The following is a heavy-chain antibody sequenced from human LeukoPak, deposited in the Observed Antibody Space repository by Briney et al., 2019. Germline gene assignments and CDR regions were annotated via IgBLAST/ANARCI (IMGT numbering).Heavy chain of an antibody. Sequence: GGSLRLSCAVSGFTFSSYAMNWVRQAPGKGLEWVSAINHSGGSIYYADSVKGRFTISRDNSKSTLYLQMNSLRAEDTAIYYCAKDKDAPLVTSHHFDYWGQGTLVTVSS. V-gene: IGHV3-23*01. J-gene: IGHJ4*02. CDR3: AKDKDAPLVTSHHFDY. D-gene: IGHD5-18*01. CDR2: INHSGGSI. CDR1: GFTFSSYA.